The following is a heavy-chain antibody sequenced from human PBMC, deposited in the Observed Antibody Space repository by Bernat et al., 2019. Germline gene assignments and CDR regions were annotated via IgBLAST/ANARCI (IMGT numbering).Heavy chain of an antibody. J-gene: IGHJ5*02. CDR2: INSDGRST. Sequence: EVQLVESGGGLVQPGGSLRLSCAASGFTFSSYWMHWVRQAPGKGLVWVSRINSDGRSTRYADSVKGRFTISRDNAKNTVYLQMNSLRAEDTAVYYCARDGGNYWGWFDPWGQGTLVTVSS. V-gene: IGHV3-74*01. D-gene: IGHD1-26*01. CDR3: ARDGGNYWGWFDP. CDR1: GFTFSSYW.